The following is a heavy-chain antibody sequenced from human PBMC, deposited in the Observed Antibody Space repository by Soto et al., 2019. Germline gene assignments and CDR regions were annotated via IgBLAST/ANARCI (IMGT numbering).Heavy chain of an antibody. D-gene: IGHD3-10*01. J-gene: IGHJ6*02. CDR3: ARDQSFDRTYYHGIDV. V-gene: IGHV1-18*01. CDR1: GYPFTHYG. CDR2: ISPFNGNT. Sequence: ASVKVSCKSSGYPFTHYGITWIRQAPGQGLEWMGWISPFNGNTNYGQTLQGRVTLTTETPTSTVYMELRSLRSDDTAVYYCARDQSFDRTYYHGIDVWGQGTTVTVSS.